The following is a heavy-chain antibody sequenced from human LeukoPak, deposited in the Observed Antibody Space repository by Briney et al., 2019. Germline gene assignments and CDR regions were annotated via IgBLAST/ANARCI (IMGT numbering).Heavy chain of an antibody. CDR3: ARDHPPDYYDSSGLKT. V-gene: IGHV4-4*07. J-gene: IGHJ5*02. Sequence: PSETLSLTCTVSGGSISNYYWSWIRQPAGKGLEWIGRIYTRGSTNYNPSLKSRVTISVDKSKNQSSLKLTSVTAADTAVYYCARDHPPDYYDSSGLKTWGQGTLVTVSS. D-gene: IGHD3-22*01. CDR2: IYTRGST. CDR1: GGSISNYY.